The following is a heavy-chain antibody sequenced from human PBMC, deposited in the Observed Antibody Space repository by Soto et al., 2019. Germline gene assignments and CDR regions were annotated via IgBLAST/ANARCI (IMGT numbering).Heavy chain of an antibody. CDR1: GYTFTGYY. Sequence: ASVKVSCKASGYTFTGYYMHWVRQAPGQGLEWMGWINPNSGGTNYAQKFQVRVTMTRDTSISTAYMELSRLRSDDTAVYYCAISQSSNSCYSCDYGMDVWGQGTTVTVSS. CDR2: INPNSGGT. V-gene: IGHV1-2*02. J-gene: IGHJ6*02. CDR3: AISQSSNSCYSCDYGMDV. D-gene: IGHD2-2*02.